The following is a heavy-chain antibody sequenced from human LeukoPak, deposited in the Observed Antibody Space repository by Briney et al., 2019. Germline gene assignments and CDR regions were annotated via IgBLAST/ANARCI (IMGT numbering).Heavy chain of an antibody. CDR1: GFILGNAW. D-gene: IGHD5-18*01. J-gene: IGHJ4*02. CDR2: IKRNFEGATQ. CDR3: TTEGFTYGHHSFDS. V-gene: IGHV3-15*06. Sequence: GGSLRLSCAASGFILGNAWMSWVRQAPGKGLEWVAHIKRNFEGATQHYAASVNGRFTISKDESKNIVFLQMSSLRTEDTAVYFCTTEGFTYGHHSFDSWGQGTLVTVSS.